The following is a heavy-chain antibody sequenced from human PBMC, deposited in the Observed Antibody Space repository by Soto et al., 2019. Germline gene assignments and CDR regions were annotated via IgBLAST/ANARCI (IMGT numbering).Heavy chain of an antibody. CDR2: IDPSDSYT. J-gene: IGHJ4*02. Sequence: RGESLKISWNGSGYSFTSYWISWVRQMPWKGLEWMGRIDPSDSYTNYSPSFQGHVTISADKSISTAYLQWSSLKASDTAMYYCARQPYYDFWSGYLKKDYFDYWGQGTLVTVSS. V-gene: IGHV5-10-1*01. CDR3: ARQPYYDFWSGYLKKDYFDY. CDR1: GYSFTSYW. D-gene: IGHD3-3*01.